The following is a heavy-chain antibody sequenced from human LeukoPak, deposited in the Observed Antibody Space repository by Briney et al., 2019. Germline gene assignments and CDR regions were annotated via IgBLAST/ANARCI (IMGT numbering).Heavy chain of an antibody. Sequence: ASVKVSCKASIYTFTSYDINWVRHATGQGLEWMGWMNPTSGNTGYAQKFQGRVTMTRNTSISTASMALNSLRSEDTAVYYCVRRNYGGPRWFDPWGQGTLVTVSS. CDR2: MNPTSGNT. V-gene: IGHV1-8*01. D-gene: IGHD4-23*01. J-gene: IGHJ5*02. CDR3: VRRNYGGPRWFDP. CDR1: IYTFTSYD.